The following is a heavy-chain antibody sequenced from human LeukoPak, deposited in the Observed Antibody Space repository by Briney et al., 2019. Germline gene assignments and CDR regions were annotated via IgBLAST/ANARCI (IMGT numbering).Heavy chain of an antibody. D-gene: IGHD3-22*01. Sequence: SETLSLTCAVDGGSFSGYYWSWIRQPPGKGLEWIGEINHSGSTNYNPSLKSRVTMSADTSKNQFSLKLSSVTAADTAVYYCARPYYYDSRIDPWGQGTLVTVSS. V-gene: IGHV4-34*01. CDR2: INHSGST. J-gene: IGHJ5*02. CDR3: ARPYYYDSRIDP. CDR1: GGSFSGYY.